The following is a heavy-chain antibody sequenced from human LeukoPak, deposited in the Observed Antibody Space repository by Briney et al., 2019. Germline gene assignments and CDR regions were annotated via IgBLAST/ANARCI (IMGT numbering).Heavy chain of an antibody. CDR1: GGSFSGYY. CDR3: ARGYTVRVSGSYGNAFDI. V-gene: IGHV4-34*01. J-gene: IGHJ3*02. CDR2: INHSGST. D-gene: IGHD1-26*01. Sequence: SETLSLTCAVYGGSFSGYYWSWIRQPPGKGLEWIGEINHSGSTNYNPSLKSRVTISVDTSKNQFSLKLSSVTAADTAVYYCARGYTVRVSGSYGNAFDIWGQGTMGTVSS.